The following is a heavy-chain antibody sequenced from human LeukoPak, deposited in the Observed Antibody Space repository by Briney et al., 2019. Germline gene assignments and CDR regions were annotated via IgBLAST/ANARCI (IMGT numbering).Heavy chain of an antibody. J-gene: IGHJ6*02. CDR3: ASNPLLGYCSGGSCPENPYYYYGMDV. CDR2: VDTDGSTV. Sequence: GGSLRLSCAASGFTFSAYWMNWVRQGPGKGLVWVARVDTDGSTVNYADSVKGRFTISRDNAKNTLYLQMNSLTAEDTAVYYCASNPLLGYCSGGSCPENPYYYYGMDVWGQGTTVTVSS. V-gene: IGHV3-74*01. CDR1: GFTFSAYW. D-gene: IGHD2-15*01.